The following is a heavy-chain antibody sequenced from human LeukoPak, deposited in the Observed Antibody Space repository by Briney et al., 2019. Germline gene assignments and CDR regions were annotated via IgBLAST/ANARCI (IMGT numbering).Heavy chain of an antibody. Sequence: GASVKVSCKVSGYTLTELSMHWVRQAPGKGLEWMGGFDPEDGETIYAQKFQGRVTMTEDTSTDTAYMELSSLRSEDTAVYYCATVDSGYYPDAFDIWGQGTMVTVSS. V-gene: IGHV1-24*01. D-gene: IGHD3-22*01. J-gene: IGHJ3*02. CDR2: FDPEDGET. CDR1: GYTLTELS. CDR3: ATVDSGYYPDAFDI.